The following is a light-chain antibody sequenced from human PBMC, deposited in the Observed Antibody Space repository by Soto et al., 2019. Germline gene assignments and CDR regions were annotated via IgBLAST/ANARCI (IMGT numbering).Light chain of an antibody. CDR2: LNSDGSH. CDR1: SGHNSYA. J-gene: IGLJ3*02. V-gene: IGLV4-69*01. Sequence: QRVLTQAPSGSASLGASVKLTCTLSSGHNSYAIAWHQQQPEKGPRYLMKLNSDGSHSKGDGIPDRFSGSSSGAERYLTISSLQSEDEADYYCQTWSTDIRVFGGGTKLTVL. CDR3: QTWSTDIRV.